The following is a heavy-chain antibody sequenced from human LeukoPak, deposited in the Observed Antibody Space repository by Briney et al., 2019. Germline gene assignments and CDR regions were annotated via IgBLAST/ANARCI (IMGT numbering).Heavy chain of an antibody. Sequence: GASVKVSCKASGGTFSSYATSWVRQAPGQGLEWMGGIIPIFGTANYAQKFQGRVTITADESTSTAYMELSSLRSEDTAVYYCARLRSRYFDWLLHRGVYYYYGMDVWGQGTTVTVSS. J-gene: IGHJ6*02. CDR2: IIPIFGTA. V-gene: IGHV1-69*13. CDR3: ARLRSRYFDWLLHRGVYYYYGMDV. CDR1: GGTFSSYA. D-gene: IGHD3-9*01.